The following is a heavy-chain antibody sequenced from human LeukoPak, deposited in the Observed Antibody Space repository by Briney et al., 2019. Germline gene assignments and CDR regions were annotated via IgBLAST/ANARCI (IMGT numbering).Heavy chain of an antibody. CDR1: GFTFSSYA. Sequence: PGGSLRLSCAASGFTFSSYAMSWVRQAPGKGLEWVSAISGSGGSTYYADSVKGRFTISRDNSKNTLYLQMNSLRAEDTAVYYCANQDYDFWSGYSDYWGQGTLVTVSS. V-gene: IGHV3-23*01. CDR2: ISGSGGST. CDR3: ANQDYDFWSGYSDY. D-gene: IGHD3-3*01. J-gene: IGHJ4*02.